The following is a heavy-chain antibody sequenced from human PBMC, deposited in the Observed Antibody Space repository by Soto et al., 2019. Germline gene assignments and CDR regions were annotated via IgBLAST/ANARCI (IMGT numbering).Heavy chain of an antibody. Sequence: QVQLVQSGAEVKKPGSSVKVSCKASGGTFSSYAISSVRQAPGKGLEWMGGIIPIFGTANYAQKFQGRVTITADEYTSTAYMERSSVRSEDTAVYYCAKQTYTAMVWEESHYFDYWGQGTMVTVSS. CDR3: AKQTYTAMVWEESHYFDY. J-gene: IGHJ4*02. D-gene: IGHD5-18*01. V-gene: IGHV1-69*01. CDR1: GGTFSSYA. CDR2: IIPIFGTA.